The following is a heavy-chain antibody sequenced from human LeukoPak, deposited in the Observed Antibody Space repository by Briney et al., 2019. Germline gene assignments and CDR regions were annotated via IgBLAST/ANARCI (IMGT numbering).Heavy chain of an antibody. D-gene: IGHD1-26*01. CDR3: ARGGDY. CDR2: IWYDGSNK. CDR1: GFTFSNYG. J-gene: IGHJ4*02. V-gene: IGHV3-33*08. Sequence: PGRSLRLSCSASGFTFSNYGMQWVRQAPGKGLEWVAVIWYDGSNKYYADSVKGRFTISRDNSKNTLYLQMNSLRVEDTAVYYCARGGDYWGQGTLVTV.